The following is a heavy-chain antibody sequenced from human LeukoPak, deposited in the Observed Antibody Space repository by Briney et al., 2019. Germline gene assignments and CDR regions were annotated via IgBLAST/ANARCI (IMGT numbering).Heavy chain of an antibody. CDR2: IGTAGDT. V-gene: IGHV3-13*01. D-gene: IGHD3-10*01. CDR1: GFTFSSYD. Sequence: GGSLRLSCAASGFTFSSYDMHWVRQATGKGLEWVSAIGTAGDTYYPGSVKGRFTISRENAKNSLYLQMNSLRAGDTAVYYCARDTPGEGMDVWGQGTTVTVSS. CDR3: ARDTPGEGMDV. J-gene: IGHJ6*02.